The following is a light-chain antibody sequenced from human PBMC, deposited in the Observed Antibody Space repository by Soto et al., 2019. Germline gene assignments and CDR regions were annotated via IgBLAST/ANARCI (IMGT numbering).Light chain of an antibody. V-gene: IGKV1-5*01. J-gene: IGKJ1*01. CDR2: GAS. Sequence: DIQMTQSPPTLSASVGDRVTITCRASQSIRHYLAWYQQMPGKAPKLLLYGASTLQSGVPSRFSGSGSGTEFTLTLSSLQPDDFGTYFCQHHNSYSQTFGQGTKVEIK. CDR3: QHHNSYSQT. CDR1: QSIRHY.